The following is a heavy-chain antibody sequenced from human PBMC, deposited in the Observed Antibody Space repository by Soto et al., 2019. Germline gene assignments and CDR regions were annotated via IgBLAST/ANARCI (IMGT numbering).Heavy chain of an antibody. D-gene: IGHD3-16*01. Sequence: QITLKESGPTLVRPTQTLTLTCSFSGFSLSTSGVGVGWIRQPPGKALEWLALIYWNDEKRYSPSLKSRLTIIKDTSTNPVVLILTHMDPSDTAQYCWAQKSGFGSYLGGFDFWGQGTLVTVSS. V-gene: IGHV2-5*01. J-gene: IGHJ4*02. CDR1: GFSLSTSGVG. CDR3: AQKSGFGSYLGGFDF. CDR2: IYWNDEK.